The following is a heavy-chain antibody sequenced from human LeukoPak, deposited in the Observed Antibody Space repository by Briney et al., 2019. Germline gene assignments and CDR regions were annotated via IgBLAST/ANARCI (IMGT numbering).Heavy chain of an antibody. CDR1: GFTFSSYA. CDR3: AKGPFDY. Sequence: GGSLRLSCAASGFTFSSYAMSWVRQAPGQGLEWVAVISYDGSNKYYADSVKGRFTISRDNSKNTLYLQMNSLRAEDTAVYYCAKGPFDYWGQGTLVTVSS. J-gene: IGHJ4*02. V-gene: IGHV3-30*18. CDR2: ISYDGSNK.